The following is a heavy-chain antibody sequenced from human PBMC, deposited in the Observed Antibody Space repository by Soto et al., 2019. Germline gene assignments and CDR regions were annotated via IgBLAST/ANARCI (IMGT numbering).Heavy chain of an antibody. D-gene: IGHD3-16*02. Sequence: GGSLRLSCAASGFTFSNAWMNWVRQAPGKGLEWVSAISGSGGSTYYADSVKGRFTISRDNSKNTLYLQMNSLRAEDTAVYYCAKDPGMITFGGVIGPDAFDIWGQGTMVTVSS. CDR1: GFTFSNAW. CDR3: AKDPGMITFGGVIGPDAFDI. CDR2: ISGSGGST. J-gene: IGHJ3*02. V-gene: IGHV3-23*01.